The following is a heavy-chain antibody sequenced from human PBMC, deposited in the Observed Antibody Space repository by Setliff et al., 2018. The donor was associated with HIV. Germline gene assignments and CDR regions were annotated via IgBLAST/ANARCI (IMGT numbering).Heavy chain of an antibody. CDR2: IHITGNT. Sequence: SETLSLTCSVSGGSINRGNYYWTWIRQSAGKGLEWIGHIHITGNTDYNPSLKSRVTISLDTARNQFSLELTSVTAADTAVYFCARVMHHPSGNFDLWGRGTLVTVSS. V-gene: IGHV4-61*09. CDR3: ARVMHHPSGNFDL. J-gene: IGHJ2*01. CDR1: GGSINRGNYY. D-gene: IGHD3-10*01.